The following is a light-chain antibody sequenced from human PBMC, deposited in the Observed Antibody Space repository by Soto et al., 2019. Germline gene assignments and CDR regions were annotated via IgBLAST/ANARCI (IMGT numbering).Light chain of an antibody. CDR2: EVN. CDR3: SSYAGSNNVR. V-gene: IGLV2-8*01. Sequence: QSALTQPPSASGSPGQSVTISCTGTNSDVGGYNYVSWFQHHPGKAPKLMIYEVNKRFSGVPDRFSGSKSGNTASLTVSGLQAEDEADYYCSSYAGSNNVRFGEGTKLTVL. J-gene: IGLJ2*01. CDR1: NSDVGGYNY.